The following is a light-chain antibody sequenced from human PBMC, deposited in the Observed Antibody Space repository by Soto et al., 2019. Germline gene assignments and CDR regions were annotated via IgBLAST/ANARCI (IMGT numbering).Light chain of an antibody. CDR1: QSVSSN. CDR2: GAS. V-gene: IGKV3-15*01. Sequence: EIVMTQSPATPSVSPGERATLSCRASQSVSSNLAWYQQKPGQAPRLLIYGASTRATGIPARFSGSGSGTEFTLTISSLQSEDFAVYYCQQYNNWPPWTFGQGTKGDIK. CDR3: QQYNNWPPWT. J-gene: IGKJ1*01.